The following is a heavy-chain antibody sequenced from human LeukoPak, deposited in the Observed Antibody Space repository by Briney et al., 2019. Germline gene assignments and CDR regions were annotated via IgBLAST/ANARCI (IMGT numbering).Heavy chain of an antibody. CDR2: INAGNGNT. V-gene: IGHV1-3*01. CDR3: ARANTDSSGWYFDYYYGMDV. Sequence: ASVKVSCKASGYTLTSYGISWVRQAPGQGLEWMGWINAGNGNTKYSQKFQGRVTITRDTSASTAYMELSSLRSEDTAVYYCARANTDSSGWYFDYYYGMDVWGQGTTVTVSS. J-gene: IGHJ6*02. D-gene: IGHD6-19*01. CDR1: GYTLTSYG.